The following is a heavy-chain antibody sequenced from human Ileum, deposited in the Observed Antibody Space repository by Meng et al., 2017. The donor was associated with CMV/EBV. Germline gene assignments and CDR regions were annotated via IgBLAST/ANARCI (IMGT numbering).Heavy chain of an antibody. V-gene: IGHV1-2*02. Sequence: ASVKVSCKASGYTFTGYYMHWVRQAPGQGLEWMGWINPNSGGTNYAQKFQGRVTMTRDTSISTAYMELSRLRSDDTAVYYCAGEDIVVVPAAIEGGSWFDPWGQGTLVTVSS. J-gene: IGHJ5*02. D-gene: IGHD2-2*01. CDR1: GYTFTGYY. CDR3: AGEDIVVVPAAIEGGSWFDP. CDR2: INPNSGGT.